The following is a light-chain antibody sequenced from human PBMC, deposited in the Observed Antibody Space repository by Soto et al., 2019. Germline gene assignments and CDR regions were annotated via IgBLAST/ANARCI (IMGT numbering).Light chain of an antibody. CDR3: GSYTSSSTIYV. CDR1: SSDVGGSNY. J-gene: IGLJ1*01. Sequence: QSALTQPASVSGSPGQSITISCTGTSSDVGGSNYVSWYQQHPGKAPKLMIYDVSNRPSGVSARFSGSKSVNTASLTISGLQTEDEADYYCGSYTSSSTIYVLGTGTKLTVL. CDR2: DVS. V-gene: IGLV2-14*01.